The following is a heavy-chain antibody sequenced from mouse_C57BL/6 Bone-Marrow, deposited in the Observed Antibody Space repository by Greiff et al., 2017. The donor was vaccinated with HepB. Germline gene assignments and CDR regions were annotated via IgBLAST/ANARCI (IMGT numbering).Heavy chain of an antibody. CDR2: ISNGGGST. CDR3: ARRDSYGSSYYAMDY. CDR1: GFTFSDYY. Sequence: EVKLVESGGGLVQPGGSLKLSCAASGFTFSDYYMYWVRQTPEKRLEWVAYISNGGGSTYYPDTVKGRFTISRDNAKNPLYLQMSRLKSEDTAMYYCARRDSYGSSYYAMDYWGQGTSVTVSS. D-gene: IGHD1-1*01. J-gene: IGHJ4*01. V-gene: IGHV5-12*01.